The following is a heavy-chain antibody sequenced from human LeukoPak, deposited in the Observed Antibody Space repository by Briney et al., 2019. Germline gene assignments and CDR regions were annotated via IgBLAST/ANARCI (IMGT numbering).Heavy chain of an antibody. Sequence: SETLSLTCTVSGASITSGIYYWSWIRQPAGTGLEWIGRIYISGRTNYNPSLKSRVTISVDTPKNQFSLKLNSVTAADTAVYYCARGREWELFYDFWGQGTLVTVSS. CDR2: IYISGRT. V-gene: IGHV4-61*02. D-gene: IGHD1-26*01. CDR1: GASITSGIYY. J-gene: IGHJ4*02. CDR3: ARGREWELFYDF.